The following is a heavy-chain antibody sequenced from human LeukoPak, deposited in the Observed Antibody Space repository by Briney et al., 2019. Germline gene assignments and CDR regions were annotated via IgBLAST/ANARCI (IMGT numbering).Heavy chain of an antibody. CDR1: GGSFSGYY. J-gene: IGHJ6*03. Sequence: SETLSLTCAVYGGSFSGYYWSWIRQPPGKGLEWIGEINRSGSTNHNPSLKSRVTISVDPSKNQFSLKLSSVTAADTAVYYCASGHFYYYMDGWGKGTTVTVSS. CDR3: ASGHFYYYMDG. V-gene: IGHV4-34*01. D-gene: IGHD3-3*02. CDR2: INRSGST.